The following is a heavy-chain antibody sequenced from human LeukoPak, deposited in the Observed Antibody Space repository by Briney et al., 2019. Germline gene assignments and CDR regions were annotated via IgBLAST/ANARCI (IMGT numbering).Heavy chain of an antibody. V-gene: IGHV5-51*01. Sequence: GESLKISCKGSGYSFTNYWIGWVRQVPGKGREWMGIIYPGDSDTRYSPSFQGQVTISADKSITTAYLRWSSLKASDTAVYYCARRHDNTDYWTYWGQGTLVTVSS. D-gene: IGHD4-11*01. CDR3: ARRHDNTDYWTY. CDR2: IYPGDSDT. CDR1: GYSFTNYW. J-gene: IGHJ4*02.